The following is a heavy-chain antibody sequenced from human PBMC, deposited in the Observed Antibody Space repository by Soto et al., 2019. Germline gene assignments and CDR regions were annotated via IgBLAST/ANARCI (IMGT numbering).Heavy chain of an antibody. D-gene: IGHD3-10*01. CDR1: GFSLSTKGVS. J-gene: IGHJ4*02. Sequence: KESGPTLVKPTQTLTLTCTFSGFSLSTKGVSVGWIRQPPGKALVWLALIYWDDDKRYSPSLKSRLTITKDTSKNQVVLTLTNMDPVDTATYYCAHRGFVIGDFDYWGQGTLVTVSS. V-gene: IGHV2-5*02. CDR3: AHRGFVIGDFDY. CDR2: IYWDDDK.